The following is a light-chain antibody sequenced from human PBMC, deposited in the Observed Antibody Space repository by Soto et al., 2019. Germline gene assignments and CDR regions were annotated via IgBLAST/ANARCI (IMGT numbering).Light chain of an antibody. J-gene: IGKJ3*01. Sequence: QLTQSPSSLSASVGDRVTITCRASQDVSRYLAWYQQKAGKAPKLLIYGASTHQSGVPSRFSGFGSGTDFTLTISSLQPEDFATYHCQQLQRTPFTFGPGTTVDV. CDR1: QDVSRY. CDR2: GAS. V-gene: IGKV1-9*01. CDR3: QQLQRTPFT.